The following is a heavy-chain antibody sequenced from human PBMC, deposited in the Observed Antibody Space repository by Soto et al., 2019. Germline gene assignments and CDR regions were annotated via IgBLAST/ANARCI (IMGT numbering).Heavy chain of an antibody. Sequence: GGSLRLSCAASGFTFSSYGMHWVRQAPGKGLEWVAVIWYDGSDKYYADSVKGRFTISRDNSKNTLYLQMNSLRAEDTAVYYCARGRGYNYGWRDYWGQGTLVTVSS. CDR3: ARGRGYNYGWRDY. CDR2: IWYDGSDK. D-gene: IGHD5-18*01. J-gene: IGHJ4*02. CDR1: GFTFSSYG. V-gene: IGHV3-33*01.